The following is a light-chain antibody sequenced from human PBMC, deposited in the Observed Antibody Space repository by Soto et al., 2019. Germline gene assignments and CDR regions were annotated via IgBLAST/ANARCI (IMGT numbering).Light chain of an antibody. J-gene: IGKJ1*01. V-gene: IGKV3-20*01. CDR2: GAS. CDR3: QQYGSSRCT. Sequence: EIVLTQSPGTLSLSPGERATLSCRASQSVSSIYLAWYQQKPGQAPRLLIYGASSRATGLPDRFSGSGSGTDFTLTISRLEPEDVAVYYCQQYGSSRCTFGQGTKVEI. CDR1: QSVSSIY.